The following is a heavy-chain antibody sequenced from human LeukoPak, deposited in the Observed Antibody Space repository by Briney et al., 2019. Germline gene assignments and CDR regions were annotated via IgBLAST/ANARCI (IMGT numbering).Heavy chain of an antibody. CDR2: ISYDGSNK. CDR1: GFTFSSYG. Sequence: GGSLRLSCAASGFTFSSYGMHWVRQASGKGLEWVAVISYDGSNKYYADSVKGRFTISRDNSKNTLYLQMNSLRAEDTAVYYCAKDGTYYYGSGSYYIDYWGQGTLVTVSS. D-gene: IGHD3-10*01. CDR3: AKDGTYYYGSGSYYIDY. V-gene: IGHV3-30*18. J-gene: IGHJ4*02.